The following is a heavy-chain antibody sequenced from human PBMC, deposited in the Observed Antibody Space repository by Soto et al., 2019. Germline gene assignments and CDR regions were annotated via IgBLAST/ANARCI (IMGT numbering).Heavy chain of an antibody. CDR1: GYTFTSYS. CDR2: ISPYNGDT. Sequence: ASVKVSCKASGYTFTSYSFTWVRQAPGQGLEWLGWISPYNGDTRCAQKFQGRVTLTTDTSTSTAYMDLRSLRSDDTAVYFCARGPYGLLWSDPWGQGTLVTVSS. CDR3: ARGPYGLLWSDP. D-gene: IGHD4-17*01. J-gene: IGHJ5*02. V-gene: IGHV1-18*04.